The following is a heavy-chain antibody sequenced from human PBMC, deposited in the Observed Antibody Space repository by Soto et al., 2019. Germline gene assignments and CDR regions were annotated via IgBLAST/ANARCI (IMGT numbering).Heavy chain of an antibody. CDR1: GGSISSGGYS. V-gene: IGHV4-30-2*01. CDR2: IYHSGST. Sequence: PSETLSLTCAVSGGSISSGGYSWSWIGQPPGKGLEWIGYIYHSGSTYYNPSLKSRVTISVDRSKNQFSLKLSSVTAADTAVYYCARGYCSGGSCYCDYWGQGTLVTVSS. D-gene: IGHD2-15*01. J-gene: IGHJ4*02. CDR3: ARGYCSGGSCYCDY.